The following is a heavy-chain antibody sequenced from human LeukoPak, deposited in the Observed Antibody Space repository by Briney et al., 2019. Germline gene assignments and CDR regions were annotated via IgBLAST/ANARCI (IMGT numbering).Heavy chain of an antibody. J-gene: IGHJ6*03. D-gene: IGHD2-2*01. Sequence: ASVKVSCKASGYTFTGYYMNWVRQAPGQGLEWMGWINPNNGGTNYAQKFQGRVTMTRDTSISTAYMELSRLRSDDTAVYYCARDQDGDIVVVPAAPPSYYMDVWGKGTTVTVSS. CDR3: ARDQDGDIVVVPAAPPSYYMDV. V-gene: IGHV1-2*02. CDR2: INPNNGGT. CDR1: GYTFTGYY.